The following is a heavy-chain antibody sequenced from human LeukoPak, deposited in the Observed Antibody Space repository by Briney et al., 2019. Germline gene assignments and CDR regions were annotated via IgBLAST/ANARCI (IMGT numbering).Heavy chain of an antibody. CDR3: ARRRKSNDS. CDR1: GGSFSDYF. Sequence: SETLSLTCAVYGGSFSDYFCIWIRQPPGKGLEWIGEIRPDGSTTNNPSLKSRVSISLDTSRTHSSLRLRSVAAADTAVYYCARRRKSNDSWGQGSLVTVSS. V-gene: IGHV4-34*01. CDR2: IRPDGST. J-gene: IGHJ4*02. D-gene: IGHD1-14*01.